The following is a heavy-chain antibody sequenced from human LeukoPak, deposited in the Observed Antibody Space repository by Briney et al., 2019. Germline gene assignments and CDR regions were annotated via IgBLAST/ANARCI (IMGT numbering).Heavy chain of an antibody. Sequence: GGSLRLSCAAFGFTFDDYTMHWVRQTPGKGLEWVSLISGDGGRTYSADSVKGRFTISRDNSKNSLYLQMNSLRTEDTALYYCVKDIYLDFWGQGTLVTVSS. CDR1: GFTFDDYT. V-gene: IGHV3-43*02. CDR2: ISGDGGRT. CDR3: VKDIYLDF. D-gene: IGHD2-2*02. J-gene: IGHJ4*02.